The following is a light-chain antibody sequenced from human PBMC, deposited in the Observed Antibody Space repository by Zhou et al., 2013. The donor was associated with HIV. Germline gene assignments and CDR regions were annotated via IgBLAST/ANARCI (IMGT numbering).Light chain of an antibody. Sequence: EIVLTQSPATLSLSPGERATLSCRASQSVGSYLAWYQQKPGQAPRLLIYDASTRATGIPDRFSGSGSGTDFTLIISRLEPEDFAVYYCQQYGASYTFGQGTKLEIK. CDR2: DAS. J-gene: IGKJ2*01. CDR3: QQYGASYT. V-gene: IGKV3-20*01. CDR1: QSVGSY.